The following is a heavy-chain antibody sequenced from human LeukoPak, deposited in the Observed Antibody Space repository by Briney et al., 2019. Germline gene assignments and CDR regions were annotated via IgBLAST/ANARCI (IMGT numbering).Heavy chain of an antibody. CDR3: ARRGDLLAMDY. Sequence: PGESLKISCKGSGYNFTKYWIGWVRQMPGKGLEWMGMIYAGDSDTRYRPSFQGQVTISADKSIRTAYLQWSSLKASDSAFYCCARRGDLLAMDYWGQGTLVTVSS. CDR2: IYAGDSDT. J-gene: IGHJ4*02. V-gene: IGHV5-51*01. D-gene: IGHD2-15*01. CDR1: GYNFTKYW.